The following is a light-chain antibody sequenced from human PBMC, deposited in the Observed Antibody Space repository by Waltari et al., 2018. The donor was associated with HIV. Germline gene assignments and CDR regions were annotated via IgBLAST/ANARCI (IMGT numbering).Light chain of an antibody. J-gene: IGLJ3*02. V-gene: IGLV1-44*01. CDR1: SSNIGTNT. CDR2: SND. Sequence: QSVLTQPPSASGAPGQRVTISCSGSSSNIGTNTVNWYQQFPGMAPKVVIYSNDQRPSGVPYRFSGSKSGTSASLAISGLQSEDEADYFCAAWDDSLNIWVFGGGAKLTVL. CDR3: AAWDDSLNIWV.